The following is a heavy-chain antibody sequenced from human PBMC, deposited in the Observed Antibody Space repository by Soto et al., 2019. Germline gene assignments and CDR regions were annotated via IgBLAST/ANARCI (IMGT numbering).Heavy chain of an antibody. CDR3: ARDSSEMATMVY. V-gene: IGHV1-69*08. Sequence: QVQLVQSGAEVKKPGSSVKVSCKASGGTFSSYTISWVRQAPGQGLEWMGRIIPILGIANYAQKFQGRVTITADKPTSTAYMELSSLRSEDTAVYYCARDSSEMATMVYWGQGTLVTVSS. CDR1: GGTFSSYT. J-gene: IGHJ4*02. CDR2: IIPILGIA. D-gene: IGHD5-12*01.